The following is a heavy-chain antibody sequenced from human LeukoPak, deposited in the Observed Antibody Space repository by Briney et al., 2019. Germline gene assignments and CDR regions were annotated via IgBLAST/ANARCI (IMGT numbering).Heavy chain of an antibody. Sequence: PSETLSLTCAVSGGPFSGYFWSCIRQSSGKGLEWIGEIHNSGTTNYNPSLNSRVTISEDTSKNQFYLNLSSVTAADTAVYYCARRYYYNLGSFPFDFWGQGTLVTVSS. CDR3: ARRYYYNLGSFPFDF. CDR1: GGPFSGYF. CDR2: IHNSGTT. D-gene: IGHD3-10*01. V-gene: IGHV4-34*01. J-gene: IGHJ4*02.